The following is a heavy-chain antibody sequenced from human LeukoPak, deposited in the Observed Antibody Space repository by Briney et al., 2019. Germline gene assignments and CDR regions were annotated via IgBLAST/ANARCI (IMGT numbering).Heavy chain of an antibody. D-gene: IGHD6-19*01. CDR3: AIIAVGSFDY. Sequence: GESLKISCKGSGYSFTSYWIGWVRQAPGKGLEWVAVIWYDGSNKYYADSVKGRFTISRDNARNSLYLQMNSLRDEDTAVYYCAIIAVGSFDYWGQGTLVTVSS. J-gene: IGHJ4*02. V-gene: IGHV3-33*01. CDR1: GYSFTSYW. CDR2: IWYDGSNK.